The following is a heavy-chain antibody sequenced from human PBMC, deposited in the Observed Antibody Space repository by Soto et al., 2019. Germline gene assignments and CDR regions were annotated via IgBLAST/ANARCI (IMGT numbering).Heavy chain of an antibody. CDR2: ISGSGGST. CDR1: GFTISSYA. CDR3: AKGPRIRFLEWLLLAY. V-gene: IGHV3-23*01. D-gene: IGHD3-3*01. Sequence: GGSLRLSCAASGFTISSYAMSWVRQAPGKGLEWVSAISGSGGSTYYADSVKGRFTISRDNSKNTLYLQMNSLRAEDTAVYYCAKGPRIRFLEWLLLAYWGQGTQVNVSS. J-gene: IGHJ4*02.